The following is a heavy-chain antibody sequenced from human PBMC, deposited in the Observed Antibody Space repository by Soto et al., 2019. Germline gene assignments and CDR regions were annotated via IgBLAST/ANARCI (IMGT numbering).Heavy chain of an antibody. CDR1: GGTFSSYA. CDR3: ARTQGANDDYGMDV. Sequence: QVQLVQSGAEVKKPGSSVKVSCKASGGTFSSYAISWVRQAPGQGLEWMGGIISIFGTANYAQKFQGRVTIPAHEYTRTAYMELSSLRSEDTGVYYCARTQGANDDYGMDVSGQRTTGTVSS. D-gene: IGHD1-1*01. V-gene: IGHV1-69*01. J-gene: IGHJ6*02. CDR2: IISIFGTA.